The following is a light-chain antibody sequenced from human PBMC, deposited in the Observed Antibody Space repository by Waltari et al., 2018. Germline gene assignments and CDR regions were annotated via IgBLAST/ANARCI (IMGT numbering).Light chain of an antibody. CDR1: PSVSSY. Sequence: EIVLTQSPATLSLSSGGRATLSCRASPSVSSYLAWYQQKPGQAPRLLIYDGSNRATGIPARFSGSGSGTDFTLTISSLEPEDFAVFYCQQRSNWYTFGQGTKLEIK. CDR3: QQRSNWYT. J-gene: IGKJ2*01. V-gene: IGKV3-11*01. CDR2: DGS.